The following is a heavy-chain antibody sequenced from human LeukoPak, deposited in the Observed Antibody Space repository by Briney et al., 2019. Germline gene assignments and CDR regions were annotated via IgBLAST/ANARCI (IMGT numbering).Heavy chain of an antibody. V-gene: IGHV3-48*03. Sequence: GGSLRLSCAASGFTFSRYEMNWVRQAPGKGLEWVSYISSSGSSIYYADSVKGRFTISRDNAKNSLYLQMNSLRAEDTAVYYCARKYCSTTSCLFDNWGQGTLVTVSS. CDR3: ARKYCSTTSCLFDN. J-gene: IGHJ4*02. CDR2: ISSSGSSI. CDR1: GFTFSRYE. D-gene: IGHD2-2*01.